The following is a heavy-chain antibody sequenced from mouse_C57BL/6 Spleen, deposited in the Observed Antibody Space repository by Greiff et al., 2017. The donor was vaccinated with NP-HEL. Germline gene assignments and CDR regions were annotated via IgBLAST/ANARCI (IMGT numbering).Heavy chain of an antibody. Sequence: QVQLQQPGAELVKPGASVKLSCKASGYTFTSYWVQWVKQRPGQGLEWIGEIDPSDSYTNYNQKFKGKATLTVDTSSSTAYMQLSSLTSEDSAVYYCASGSTYAMDYWGQGTSVTVSS. CDR2: IDPSDSYT. CDR1: GYTFTSYW. CDR3: ASGSTYAMDY. D-gene: IGHD1-1*01. V-gene: IGHV1-50*01. J-gene: IGHJ4*01.